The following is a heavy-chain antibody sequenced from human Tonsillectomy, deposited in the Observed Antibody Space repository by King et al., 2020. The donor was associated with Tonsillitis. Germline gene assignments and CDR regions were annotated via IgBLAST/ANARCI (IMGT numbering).Heavy chain of an antibody. J-gene: IGHJ5*02. V-gene: IGHV4-59*08. CDR2: IYYTGST. CDR3: ASGGDDSQGSPGAGYNWFDP. Sequence: QLQESGPGLVKPSETLSLTCTVSGGSMSGQYWSWIRQPPGKGLEWIGYIYYTGSTNYNPSLKSRVTISADTSKNQFSLKLSSVTAADTAVYYCASGGDDSQGSPGAGYNWFDPWGQGILVTVSS. D-gene: IGHD1-26*01. CDR1: GGSMSGQY.